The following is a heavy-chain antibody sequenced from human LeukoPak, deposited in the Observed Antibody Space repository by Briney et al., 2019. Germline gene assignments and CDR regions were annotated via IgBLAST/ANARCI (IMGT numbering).Heavy chain of an antibody. CDR2: TYYRSKWYN. CDR3: SRSDGASDFDY. J-gene: IGHJ4*02. Sequence: SQTLSLTCAISGDSVSSNRASWTWIRQSPSRGLEWLGRTYYRSKWYNDYAVSLKSRISINPDTSKNQFSLQLNSVTPEDTAVYYCSRSDGASDFDYWGQGTLVTVSS. CDR1: GDSVSSNRAS. D-gene: IGHD5-24*01. V-gene: IGHV6-1*01.